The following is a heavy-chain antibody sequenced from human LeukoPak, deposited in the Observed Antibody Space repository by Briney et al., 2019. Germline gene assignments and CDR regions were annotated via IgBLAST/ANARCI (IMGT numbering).Heavy chain of an antibody. CDR2: IWYDGSNK. D-gene: IGHD5-12*01. CDR1: GFTFSSYG. Sequence: GGSLRLSCAASGFTFSSYGMHWVRQAPGKGLEGVAVIWYDGSNKYYADSVKGRFTISRDNSKNTLYLQMNSLRAEDTAVYYCARDGDGSGYDPPSYYYYYYYGMDVWGQGTTVTVSS. CDR3: ARDGDGSGYDPPSYYYYYYYGMDV. V-gene: IGHV3-33*01. J-gene: IGHJ6*02.